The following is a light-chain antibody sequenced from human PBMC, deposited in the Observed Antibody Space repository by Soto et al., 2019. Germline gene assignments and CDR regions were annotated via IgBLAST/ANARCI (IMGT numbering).Light chain of an antibody. CDR2: YAS. CDR3: HQRGNWPLT. Sequence: EIVLTQSPATLSLSPGERATLSCRASQSVSSYLAWYQQKPGQAPRLRIYYASNRATGIPARFSGSGSGTDFTLTISSLEPEDFAVYYCHQRGNWPLTFGGGTKVEIK. V-gene: IGKV3-11*01. J-gene: IGKJ4*01. CDR1: QSVSSY.